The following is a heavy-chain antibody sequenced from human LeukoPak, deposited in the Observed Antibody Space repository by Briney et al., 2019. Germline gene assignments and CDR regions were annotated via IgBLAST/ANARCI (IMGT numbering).Heavy chain of an antibody. CDR1: GYSLTTYY. CDR3: ASVYLYGMDV. D-gene: IGHD2-8*01. Sequence: GASVKVSCKASGYSLTTYYMHWVRQAPGQGLEWMAIINPSGGGTKYAQKVQGRGTMARDTPPNTVYMELSSLRAEDTAVYYWASVYLYGMDVWGQGTTVTVSS. J-gene: IGHJ6*02. V-gene: IGHV1-46*01. CDR2: INPSGGGT.